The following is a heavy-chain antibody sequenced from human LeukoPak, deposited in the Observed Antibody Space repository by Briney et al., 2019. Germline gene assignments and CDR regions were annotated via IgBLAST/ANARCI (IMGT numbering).Heavy chain of an antibody. D-gene: IGHD3-22*01. CDR3: VRGVIYESRGYYLDY. CDR1: GGSISSYY. J-gene: IGHJ4*02. CDR2: IYYSGST. Sequence: SETLSLTCTVSGGSISSYYWSWIRQPPGKGLEWIGYIYYSGSTNYNPSLKSRVTISVDTSNNHFSLKLSSVPAAHPAVYYCVRGVIYESRGYYLDYWGQGTLVTVSS. V-gene: IGHV4-59*01.